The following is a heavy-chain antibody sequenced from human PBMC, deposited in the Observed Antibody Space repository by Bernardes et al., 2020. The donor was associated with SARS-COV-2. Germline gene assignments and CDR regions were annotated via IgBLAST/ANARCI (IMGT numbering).Heavy chain of an antibody. Sequence: GSLSLSCAASGFTFSDYDLHWIRPSARKGLEWVSYIGTAGDSYYRASVKGQFTISRDDAKNFFYLQMDNLRVDDTAVYFCARGGRGTGWFDPWGQGTLVTVSS. CDR1: GFTFSDYD. CDR2: IGTAGDS. V-gene: IGHV3-13*01. J-gene: IGHJ5*02. D-gene: IGHD1-1*01. CDR3: ARGGRGTGWFDP.